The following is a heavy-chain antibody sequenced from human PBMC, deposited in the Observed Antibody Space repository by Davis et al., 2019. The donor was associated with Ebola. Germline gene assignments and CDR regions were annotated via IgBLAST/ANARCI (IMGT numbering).Heavy chain of an antibody. D-gene: IGHD2-2*01. CDR3: ATWGRGYCSSTSCFEVPLNEYSYGGY. Sequence: PGGSLRLSCAASGFTFSDSYMSWVRQAPGKGLDWVSCISYSSSYTNYADSVKGRFTISRDNAKNSLYLQMNSLRAEDTAVYYCATWGRGYCSSTSCFEVPLNEYSYGGYWGQGTLVTVSS. V-gene: IGHV3-11*06. CDR2: ISYSSSYT. CDR1: GFTFSDSY. J-gene: IGHJ4*02.